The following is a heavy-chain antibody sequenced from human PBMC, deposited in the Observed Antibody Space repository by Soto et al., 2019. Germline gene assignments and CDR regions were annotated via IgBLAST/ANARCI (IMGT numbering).Heavy chain of an antibody. V-gene: IGHV3-30-3*01. CDR1: GFTFSSYA. CDR3: ARDSSGRTHYYYYGMDV. D-gene: IGHD6-19*01. J-gene: IGHJ6*02. Sequence: QVQLVESGGGVVQPGRSLRLSCAASGFTFSSYAMHWVRQAPGKGLGWVAVISYDGSNKYYVDSVKGRFTISRDNSKNTLYLQMNSLRAEDTAVYYCARDSSGRTHYYYYGMDVWGQGTTVTVSS. CDR2: ISYDGSNK.